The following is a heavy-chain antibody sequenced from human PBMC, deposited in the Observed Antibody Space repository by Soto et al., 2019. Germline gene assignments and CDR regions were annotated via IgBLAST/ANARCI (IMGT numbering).Heavy chain of an antibody. CDR2: IYHSGST. V-gene: IGHV4-30-2*01. CDR1: GGSISSGGYS. D-gene: IGHD3-22*01. CDR3: ASSKRYYYDSSNWFDP. J-gene: IGHJ5*02. Sequence: SETLSLTCAVSGGSISSGGYSWSWIRQPPGKGLEWIGEIYHSGSTNYNPSLKSRVTISVDKSKNQFSLKLSSVTAADTAVYYCASSKRYYYDSSNWFDPWGQGTQVTVSS.